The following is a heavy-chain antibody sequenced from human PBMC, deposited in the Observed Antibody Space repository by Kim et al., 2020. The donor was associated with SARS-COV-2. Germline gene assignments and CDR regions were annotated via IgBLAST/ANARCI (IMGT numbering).Heavy chain of an antibody. J-gene: IGHJ5*02. D-gene: IGHD1-7*01. CDR3: ARDRYNWNYSWFDP. Sequence: SVKVSCKASGGTFSSYAISWVRQAPGQGLEWMGGIIPIFGTANYAQKFQGRVTITADESTSTAYMELSSLRSEDTAVYYCARDRYNWNYSWFDPWGQGTLVTVSS. CDR1: GGTFSSYA. CDR2: IIPIFGTA. V-gene: IGHV1-69*13.